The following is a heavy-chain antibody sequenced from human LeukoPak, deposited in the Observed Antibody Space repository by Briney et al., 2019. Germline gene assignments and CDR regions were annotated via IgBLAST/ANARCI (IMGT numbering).Heavy chain of an antibody. D-gene: IGHD3-10*01. V-gene: IGHV4-59*07. J-gene: IGHJ4*02. Sequence: KPSDTLSLTCTVSGGSISSYYGSWIRQPPGKGLEWIGYIYYSGRTNYNPSLKSRVTIAVDTSKNQFSLKLSSVAAADTAVYYCARQLWFGELPDYWGQGTLVTVSS. CDR1: GGSISSYY. CDR2: IYYSGRT. CDR3: ARQLWFGELPDY.